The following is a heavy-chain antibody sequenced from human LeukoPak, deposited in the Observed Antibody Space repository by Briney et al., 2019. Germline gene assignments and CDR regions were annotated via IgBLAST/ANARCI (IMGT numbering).Heavy chain of an antibody. J-gene: IGHJ4*02. V-gene: IGHV4-38-2*02. CDR2: IYQSGIT. Sequence: SETLSLTCKVSGYSTSSGYYWGWIRQPPGKGVEWTGSIYQSGITYYNPSLKSRVTILVDTSKNQFSLRLNSVTAADTVVYFCASNDILTGPTFDYWGPGTLVTVSS. CDR3: ASNDILTGPTFDY. D-gene: IGHD3-9*01. CDR1: GYSTSSGYY.